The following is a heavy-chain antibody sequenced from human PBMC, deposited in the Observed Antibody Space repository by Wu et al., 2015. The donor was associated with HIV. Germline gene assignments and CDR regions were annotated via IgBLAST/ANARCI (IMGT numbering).Heavy chain of an antibody. Sequence: QVQLVQSGAEVKKPGASVKVSCKASGYTFIGYYLHWVRQAPGQGLEWMGWIIPNRAATNYAQKFRGRVTMTGDTSISTAYMELRSLRFDDTAVYYCVWVAVTYDWYFDLWGLAPWSLSPQ. CDR3: VWVAVTYDWYFDL. D-gene: IGHD4-11*01. CDR1: GYTFIGYY. J-gene: IGHJ2*01. CDR2: IIPNRAAT. V-gene: IGHV1-2*02.